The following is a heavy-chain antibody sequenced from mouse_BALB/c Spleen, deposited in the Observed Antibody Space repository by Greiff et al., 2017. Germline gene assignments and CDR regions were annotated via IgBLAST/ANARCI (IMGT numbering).Heavy chain of an antibody. Sequence: DVHLVESGGGLVQPGGSLRLSCATSGFTFTDYYMSWVRQPPGKALEWLGFIRNKANGYTTEYSASVKGRFTISSDNSQSILYLQMNTLRAEDSATYYCARDRGYGYDGGPFAYWGQGTLVTVSA. CDR1: GFTFTDYY. V-gene: IGHV7-3*02. J-gene: IGHJ3*01. D-gene: IGHD2-2*01. CDR3: ARDRGYGYDGGPFAY. CDR2: IRNKANGYTT.